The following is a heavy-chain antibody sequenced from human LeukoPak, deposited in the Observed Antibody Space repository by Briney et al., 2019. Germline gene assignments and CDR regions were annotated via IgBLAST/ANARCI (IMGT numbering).Heavy chain of an antibody. CDR2: IYYSGST. V-gene: IGHV4-59*08. CDR3: ARFYYDSRGYWCYFDY. J-gene: IGHJ4*02. D-gene: IGHD3-22*01. Sequence: SETLSLTCTVSGGSISSDYWSWIRQPPGKGLEWIGYIYYSGSTNYNPSLKSRVTISVDSSKNQFSLKLSSVTAADTAVYYCARFYYDSRGYWCYFDYWGQGTLVTVSS. CDR1: GGSISSDY.